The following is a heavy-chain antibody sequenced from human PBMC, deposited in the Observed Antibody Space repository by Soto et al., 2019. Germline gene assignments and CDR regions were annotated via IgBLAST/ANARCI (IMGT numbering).Heavy chain of an antibody. Sequence: ASVKVSCKASGYTFTGYYMHWVRQAPGQGLEWMGWINPNSGGTNYAQKFQGWVTMTRDTSISTAYMELSRLRPEDTAVYYCARYGSGSDYKDPFDYWGQGALVTVSS. CDR3: ARYGSGSDYKDPFDY. D-gene: IGHD3-10*01. V-gene: IGHV1-2*04. CDR1: GYTFTGYY. CDR2: INPNSGGT. J-gene: IGHJ4*02.